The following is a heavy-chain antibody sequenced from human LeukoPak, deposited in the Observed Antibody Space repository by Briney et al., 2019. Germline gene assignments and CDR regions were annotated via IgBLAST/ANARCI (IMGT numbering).Heavy chain of an antibody. D-gene: IGHD3-16*01. Sequence: PGRSLRLSCAASGFTFSSYGMHWVRQAPGKGLEWVAVISYDGSNKYYADSVKGRFTISRDNSKNTLYLQMNSLRAEDTAVYYCARGGVSAAFDIWGQGTMVTVSS. CDR1: GFTFSSYG. V-gene: IGHV3-30*03. J-gene: IGHJ3*02. CDR3: ARGGVSAAFDI. CDR2: ISYDGSNK.